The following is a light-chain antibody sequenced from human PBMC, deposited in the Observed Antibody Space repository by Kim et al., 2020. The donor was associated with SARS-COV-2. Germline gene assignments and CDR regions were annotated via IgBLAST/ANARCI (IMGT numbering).Light chain of an antibody. CDR3: NSWDSAGNLYVV. CDR2: GKN. Sequence: SYELTQDPAVSVALGQTVRITCQGDSLRTYYANWYQQKPGQAPVRVIYGKNNRPSGIPDRFSGSSSGNTASLTITGAQAEDEADYYCNSWDSAGNLYVVFGGGTQLTVL. V-gene: IGLV3-19*02. CDR1: SLRTYY. J-gene: IGLJ2*01.